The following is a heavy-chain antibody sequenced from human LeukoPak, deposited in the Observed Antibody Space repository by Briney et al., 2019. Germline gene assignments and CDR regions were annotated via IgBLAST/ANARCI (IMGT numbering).Heavy chain of an antibody. CDR3: AREGIVGGADAFDI. Sequence: PGGSPRLSCAASGFTFSSYAMSWVRQAPGKGLEWVSGINWNGGSTGYADSVKGRFTISRDNAKNSLYLQMNSLRAEDTALYYCAREGIVGGADAFDIWGQGTMVTVSS. V-gene: IGHV3-20*04. J-gene: IGHJ3*02. CDR1: GFTFSSYA. D-gene: IGHD3-10*01. CDR2: INWNGGST.